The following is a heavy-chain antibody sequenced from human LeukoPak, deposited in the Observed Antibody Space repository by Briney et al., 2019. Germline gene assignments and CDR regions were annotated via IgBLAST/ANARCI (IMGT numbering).Heavy chain of an antibody. CDR3: ARVRSSSWYGLVFDY. J-gene: IGHJ4*02. D-gene: IGHD6-13*01. V-gene: IGHV1-46*01. CDR1: GYTFTSYY. CDR2: INPSGGST. Sequence: ASVKVPCKASGYTFTSYYMHWVRQAPGQGLEWMGIINPSGGSTSYAQKFQGRVTMTRDTSTSTVYMELSSLRSEDTAVYYCARVRSSSWYGLVFDYWGQGTLVTVSS.